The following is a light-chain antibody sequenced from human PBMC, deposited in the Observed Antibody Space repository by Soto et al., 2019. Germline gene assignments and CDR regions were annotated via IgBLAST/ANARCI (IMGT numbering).Light chain of an antibody. CDR3: SSHTSSTALV. CDR1: DSDIGGYDH. J-gene: IGLJ1*01. CDR2: DVT. V-gene: IGLV2-14*03. Sequence: QSALTQPASVSASPGQSIAISCTGTDSDIGGYDHVSWYQQQPGKAPKLLIYDVTNRPSGVSSRFSGSKAGRTASLTISGRQTEDEADYYCSSHTSSTALVFGTGTKLTVL.